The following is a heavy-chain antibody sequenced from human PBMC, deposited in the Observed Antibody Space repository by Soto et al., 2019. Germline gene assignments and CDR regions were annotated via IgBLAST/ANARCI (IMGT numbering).Heavy chain of an antibody. CDR2: FDPEDGET. CDR1: GYTLTELS. J-gene: IGHJ5*02. V-gene: IGHV1-24*01. D-gene: IGHD1-26*01. Sequence: QVQLVQSGAEVKKPGASVKVSCKFSGYTLTELSMHWVRQAPGKGLEWMGGFDPEDGETIYAQKFQGRVTMTEDTSTDTAYMELSSLRSEDTAVYYCATTYSGSYWGKNWFDPWGQGTLVTVSS. CDR3: ATTYSGSYWGKNWFDP.